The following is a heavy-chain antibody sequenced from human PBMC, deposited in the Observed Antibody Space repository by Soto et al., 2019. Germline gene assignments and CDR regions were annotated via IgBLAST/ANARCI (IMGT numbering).Heavy chain of an antibody. CDR1: GGSFSGYY. D-gene: IGHD3-3*01. V-gene: IGHV4-34*01. CDR3: ARVGITIFGVVIIRKWFDP. Sequence: SETLSLTCAVYGGSFSGYYWSWIRQPPGKGLEWIGEINHSGSTNYNPSLKSRVTISVDTSKNQFSLKLSSVTAADTAVYYCARVGITIFGVVIIRKWFDPWGQGTLVTVSS. CDR2: INHSGST. J-gene: IGHJ5*02.